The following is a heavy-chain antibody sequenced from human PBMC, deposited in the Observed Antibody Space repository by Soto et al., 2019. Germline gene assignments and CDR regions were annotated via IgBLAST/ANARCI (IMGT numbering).Heavy chain of an antibody. Sequence: GGSLRLSCAASGFTFSSYAMHWVRQAPGKGLEWVAVISYDGSNKHYADSVKGRFTISRDNSKNTLYLQMNSLRAEDTAVYYCSRGYHSISNYFGYWGQGTLVTVSS. CDR3: SRGYHSISNYFGY. CDR2: ISYDGSNK. CDR1: GFTFSSYA. V-gene: IGHV3-30-3*01. J-gene: IGHJ4*02. D-gene: IGHD2-15*01.